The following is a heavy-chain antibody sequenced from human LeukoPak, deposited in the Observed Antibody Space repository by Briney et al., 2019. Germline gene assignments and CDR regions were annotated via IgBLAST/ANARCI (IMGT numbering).Heavy chain of an antibody. CDR3: ATQQGGNPAY. Sequence: KTSETLSLTCTVSGGSISSSSYYWGWIRQPPGKGLEWVSSISSSSSYIYYADSVKGRFTISRDNAKNMLYLQVNSLRAEDTAVYYCATQQGGNPAYWGQGTLVTVSS. V-gene: IGHV3-21*01. D-gene: IGHD1-14*01. CDR1: GGSISSSS. J-gene: IGHJ4*02. CDR2: ISSSSSYI.